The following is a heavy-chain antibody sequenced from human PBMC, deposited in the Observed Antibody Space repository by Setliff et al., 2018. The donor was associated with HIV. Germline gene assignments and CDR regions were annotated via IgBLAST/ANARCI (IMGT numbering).Heavy chain of an antibody. CDR3: AREAEQDYDVVTETLVEGAYIQF. J-gene: IGHJ1*01. CDR2: INHSGST. Sequence: SETLSLTCAVYGGSFSGYYWSWIRQPPGKGLEWIGEINHSGSTNYNPSLKSRVTISMDTSKKQFPLKLRSVTAADTAVYYCAREAEQDYDVVTETLVEGAYIQFWGQGSLVTV. V-gene: IGHV4-34*01. CDR1: GGSFSGYY. D-gene: IGHD3-9*01.